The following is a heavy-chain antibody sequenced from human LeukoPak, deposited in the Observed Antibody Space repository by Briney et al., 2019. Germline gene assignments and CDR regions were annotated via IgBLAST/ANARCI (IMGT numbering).Heavy chain of an antibody. CDR3: ARDQGAEVYSGDWYGGYCDS. CDR1: GFTFNNYG. J-gene: IGHJ4*02. V-gene: IGHV3-33*05. CDR2: ISSDGTTE. Sequence: PGGSLRLSCAASGFTFNNYGMHWVRQAPGKGLEWVADISSDGTTEFYADSVKGRFTISRDNSQYTVHLQMNSLRPEDTAIYYCARDQGAEVYSGDWYGGYCDSWGQGALVTVSS. D-gene: IGHD6-13*01.